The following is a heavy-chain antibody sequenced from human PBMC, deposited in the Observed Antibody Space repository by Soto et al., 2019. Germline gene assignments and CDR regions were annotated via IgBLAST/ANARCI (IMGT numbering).Heavy chain of an antibody. CDR2: INASGGRT. CDR3: ARGSTHYYGAGSPDY. D-gene: IGHD3-10*01. V-gene: IGHV1-46*01. CDR1: GYTFTSNY. J-gene: IGHJ4*02. Sequence: QVQLVQSGAEVKMPGASVKISCKASGYTFTSNYIHWVRQAPGQGLEWMGIINASGGRTTYAQRSQDRVTMTKETSTTTGYMELSSLKSEDTAVYYCARGSTHYYGAGSPDYWGQGTLVTVSS.